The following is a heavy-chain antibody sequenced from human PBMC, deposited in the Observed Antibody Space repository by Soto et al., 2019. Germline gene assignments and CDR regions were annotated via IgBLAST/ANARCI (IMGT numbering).Heavy chain of an antibody. D-gene: IGHD3-10*01. CDR3: ARGAPLLWFGELLYNFDY. Sequence: GGSLRLSCAASGFTFSSYSMNWVRQAPGKGLEWVSSISSSSSYIYYADSVKGRFTISRDNAKNSLYLQMNSLRAEDTAVYYCARGAPLLWFGELLYNFDYWGQGTLVTVSS. CDR2: ISSSSSYI. J-gene: IGHJ4*02. CDR1: GFTFSSYS. V-gene: IGHV3-21*01.